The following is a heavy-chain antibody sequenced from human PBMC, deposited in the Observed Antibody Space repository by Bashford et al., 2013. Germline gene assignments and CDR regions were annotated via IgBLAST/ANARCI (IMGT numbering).Heavy chain of an antibody. CDR3: ASSRGNDYYYGMDV. J-gene: IGHJ6*02. CDR1: GGTFSSYA. V-gene: IGHV1-69*13. Sequence: SVKVSCKASGGTFSSYAISWVRQAPGQGLEWMGGIIPIGVCTANYAQKFQGRVTITADESTSTAYMELSSLRSEDTAVYYCASSRGNDYYYGMDVWGQGTTVTVSS. CDR2: IIPIGVCTA. D-gene: IGHD2-8*01.